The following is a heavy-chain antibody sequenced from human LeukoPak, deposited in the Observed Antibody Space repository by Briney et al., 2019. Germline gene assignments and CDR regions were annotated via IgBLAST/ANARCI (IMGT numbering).Heavy chain of an antibody. CDR1: GFTFSSYA. D-gene: IGHD3-9*01. V-gene: IGHV3-23*01. Sequence: HPGGSLRLSCAASGFTFSSYAMSWVLQAPGKGLEWVSAISGSGGSTYYADSVKGRFTISRDNSKNTLYLQMNSLRAEDTAVYYCANPSRRYFDWFNFDYWGQGTLVTVSS. J-gene: IGHJ4*02. CDR3: ANPSRRYFDWFNFDY. CDR2: ISGSGGST.